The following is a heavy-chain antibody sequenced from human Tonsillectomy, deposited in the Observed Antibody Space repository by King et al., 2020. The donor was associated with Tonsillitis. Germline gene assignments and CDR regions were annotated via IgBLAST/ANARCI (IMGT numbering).Heavy chain of an antibody. D-gene: IGHD3-3*01. CDR1: GGSMSSGSYY. J-gene: IGHJ4*02. CDR3: ASTTIFGVVSI. V-gene: IGHV4-61*02. CDR2: IYTNEST. Sequence: QLQESGPRLVKPSQTLSLTCTVSGGSMSSGSYYWNWIRQPAGKGLEWIGRIYTNESTDYNPSLKSRFTISVDTSKNQFSLKLSSVTAADTAVYYCASTTIFGVVSIWGQGTLVTVSS.